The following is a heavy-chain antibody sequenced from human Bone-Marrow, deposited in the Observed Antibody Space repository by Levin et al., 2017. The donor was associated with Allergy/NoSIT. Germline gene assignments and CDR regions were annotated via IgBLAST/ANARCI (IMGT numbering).Heavy chain of an antibody. V-gene: IGHV1-69*04. Sequence: SVKVSCKASGGTFSSYPISWVRQAPGQGLEWMGRIIPILGIANYAQKFQGRVTITADKSTSTAYMELSSLRSEDTAVYYCARDGYYYDSSGYYYEGEGVYFDYWGQGTLVTVSS. J-gene: IGHJ4*02. CDR3: ARDGYYYDSSGYYYEGEGVYFDY. CDR2: IIPILGIA. CDR1: GGTFSSYP. D-gene: IGHD3-22*01.